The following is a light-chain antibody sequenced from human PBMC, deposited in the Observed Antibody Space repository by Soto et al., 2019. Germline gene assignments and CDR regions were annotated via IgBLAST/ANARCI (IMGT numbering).Light chain of an antibody. CDR2: NTN. J-gene: IGLJ2*01. Sequence: QAVVTQEPSFSVSPGGTVTLTCGLTSGSVSTSHYPSWHQQTPGQAPRTLIYNTNTRSSGVPDRFSGSILGNKAALTVTGAQADDESDYFCVLYVGSGIYVFGGGTRSPS. V-gene: IGLV8-61*01. CDR3: VLYVGSGIYV. CDR1: SGSVSTSHY.